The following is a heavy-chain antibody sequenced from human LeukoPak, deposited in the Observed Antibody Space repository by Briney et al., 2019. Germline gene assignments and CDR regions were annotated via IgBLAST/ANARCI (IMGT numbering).Heavy chain of an antibody. CDR3: ARDASSGYYHTPIYYFDY. Sequence: GGSLRLSCAASGFTFSSYWMHWVRHAPGKGLVWVSRINSDGSSTSYADSVKGRFTISRDNAKNTLYLQMNSLRAEDTAVYYCARDASSGYYHTPIYYFDYWGQGTLVTVSS. CDR1: GFTFSSYW. J-gene: IGHJ4*02. V-gene: IGHV3-74*01. CDR2: INSDGSST. D-gene: IGHD3-22*01.